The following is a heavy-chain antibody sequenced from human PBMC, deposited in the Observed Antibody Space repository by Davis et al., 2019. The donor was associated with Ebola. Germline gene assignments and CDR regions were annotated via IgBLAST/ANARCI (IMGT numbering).Heavy chain of an antibody. Sequence: PGGSLRLSCAASGFTFSSYVMPWVRQAPGKGLEWVAVISYDGSNKYYADSVKGRFTISRDNSKNTLYLQMNSLRAEDTAVYYCAKDSYSSSSGWFDPWGQGTLVTVSS. CDR1: GFTFSSYV. CDR3: AKDSYSSSSGWFDP. J-gene: IGHJ5*02. V-gene: IGHV3-30*18. D-gene: IGHD6-6*01. CDR2: ISYDGSNK.